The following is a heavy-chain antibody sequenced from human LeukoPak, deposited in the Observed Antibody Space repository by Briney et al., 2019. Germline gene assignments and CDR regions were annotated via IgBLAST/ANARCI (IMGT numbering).Heavy chain of an antibody. Sequence: ASVKVSCKASGYTFTSYYMHWVRQAPGQGLEWMGLINPSGGSTSYAQKFQGRVTMTRDTSTSTVYMELSSLRSEDTAVYYCARDGEGSYYDSSGSPFDYWGQGTLVTVSS. CDR2: INPSGGST. CDR1: GYTFTSYY. D-gene: IGHD3-22*01. CDR3: ARDGEGSYYDSSGSPFDY. V-gene: IGHV1-46*01. J-gene: IGHJ4*02.